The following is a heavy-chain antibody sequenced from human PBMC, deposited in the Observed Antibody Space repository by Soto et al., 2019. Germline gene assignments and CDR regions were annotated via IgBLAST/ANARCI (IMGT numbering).Heavy chain of an antibody. CDR3: ASSGYCSGGSCYGADY. V-gene: IGHV1-18*01. CDR1: GYTFTSYG. D-gene: IGHD2-15*01. Sequence: ASVKVSCKASGYTFTSYGTSWVRQAPGQGLEWMGWISAYNGNTNYAQKLQGRVTMTTDTSTSTAYMELRSLRSDDTAVYYCASSGYCSGGSCYGADYWGQGTLVTVSS. J-gene: IGHJ4*02. CDR2: ISAYNGNT.